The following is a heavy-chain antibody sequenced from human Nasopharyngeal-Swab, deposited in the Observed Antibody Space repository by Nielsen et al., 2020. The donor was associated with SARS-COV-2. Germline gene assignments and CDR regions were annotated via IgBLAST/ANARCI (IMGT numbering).Heavy chain of an antibody. CDR2: ISYDESNK. J-gene: IGHJ6*02. CDR3: ARAFGGGYYYGMDV. Sequence: GGSLRLSCAASGFTFSSYWMTWVRQAPGKGLEWVAVISYDESNKYYADSVKGRFTISRDNSKNTLYLQMNSLRAEDTAVYYCARAFGGGYYYGMDVWGQGTTVTVSS. V-gene: IGHV3-30-3*01. CDR1: GFTFSSYW. D-gene: IGHD3-10*01.